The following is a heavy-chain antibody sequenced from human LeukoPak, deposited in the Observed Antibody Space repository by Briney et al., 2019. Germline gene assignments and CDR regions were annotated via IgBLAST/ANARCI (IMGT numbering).Heavy chain of an antibody. D-gene: IGHD5-24*01. CDR3: AKDHRWLVDY. CDR2: LFSGGNS. J-gene: IGHJ4*02. Sequence: PGGSLRLSCAASGFSVSNNYMSWVRQAPGKGLEWVSVLFSGGNSYYADSVKGRFTISRDNSKNTLYLQMNSLRAEDTAVYYCAKDHRWLVDYWGQGTLVTVSS. V-gene: IGHV3-53*01. CDR1: GFSVSNNY.